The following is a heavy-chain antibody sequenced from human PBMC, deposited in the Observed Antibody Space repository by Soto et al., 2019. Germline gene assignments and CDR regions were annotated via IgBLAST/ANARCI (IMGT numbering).Heavy chain of an antibody. V-gene: IGHV1-3*01. CDR3: ARMVLGSGGWYDP. CDR1: GYTFTNYA. Sequence: QVQLVQSGAEVKKPGASVKVSCKASGYTFTNYAIHWVRQAPGLGLEWMGWINGGKGNTEYSQKFQDRVTITRDTSASTAYMELTSLRFEDTAVYYCARMVLGSGGWYDPWGQGTRVTVSS. CDR2: INGGKGNT. J-gene: IGHJ5*02. D-gene: IGHD3-10*01.